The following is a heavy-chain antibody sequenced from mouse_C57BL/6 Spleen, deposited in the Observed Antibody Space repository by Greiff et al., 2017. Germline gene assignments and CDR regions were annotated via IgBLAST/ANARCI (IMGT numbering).Heavy chain of an antibody. D-gene: IGHD2-5*01. CDR3: ARSDYSNYETFAY. V-gene: IGHV1-19*01. CDR2: INPYNGGT. CDR1: GYTFTDYY. Sequence: VQLQQSGPVLVKPGASVKMSCKASGYTFTDYYMNWVKQSHGKSLEWIGVINPYNGGTSYNQKFKGKATLTVDKSSSTAYMELNSLTSEDSAVYVCARSDYSNYETFAYWGQGTLVTVSA. J-gene: IGHJ3*01.